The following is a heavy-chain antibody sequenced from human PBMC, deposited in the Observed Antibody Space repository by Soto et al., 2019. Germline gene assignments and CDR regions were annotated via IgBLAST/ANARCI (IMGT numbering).Heavy chain of an antibody. CDR1: GYTFTSYA. J-gene: IGHJ3*02. Sequence: ASVKVSCKASGYTFTSYAMHWVRQAPGQRLEWMGWINAGNGNTKYSQKFQGRVTITRDTSASTAYMELSSLRSEDTAVYYCAREQRHYCSSTSCYDSDACDIWGQGTMVTVSS. D-gene: IGHD2-2*01. CDR3: AREQRHYCSSTSCYDSDACDI. V-gene: IGHV1-3*01. CDR2: INAGNGNT.